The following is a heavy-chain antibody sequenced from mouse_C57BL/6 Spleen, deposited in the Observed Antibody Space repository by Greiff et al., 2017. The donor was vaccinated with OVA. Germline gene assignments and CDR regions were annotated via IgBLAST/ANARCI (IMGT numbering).Heavy chain of an antibody. J-gene: IGHJ4*01. D-gene: IGHD2-4*01. V-gene: IGHV6-3*01. CDR2: IRLKSDNYAT. Sequence: EVQVVESGGGLVQPGGSMKLSCVASGFTFSNYWMNWVRQSPEKGLEWVAQIRLKSDNYATHYAESVKGRFTISRDDSKSSVYLQMNNLRAEDTGIYYCTVDYDVDYAMDYWGQGTSVTVSS. CDR1: GFTFSNYW. CDR3: TVDYDVDYAMDY.